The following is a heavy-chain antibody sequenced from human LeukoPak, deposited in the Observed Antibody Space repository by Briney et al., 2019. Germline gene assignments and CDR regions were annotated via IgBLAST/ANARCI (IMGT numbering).Heavy chain of an antibody. CDR1: GGSISSSSYY. V-gene: IGHV4-39*07. D-gene: IGHD3-3*01. Sequence: PSETLSLTCTVSGGSISSSSYYWGWIRQPPGKGLEWIGSIYYSGSTYYNPSLKSRVTISVDTSKNQFSLKLSSVTAADTAVYYCARIGRPYYDFWSGSDYYYYMDVWGKGTTVTVSS. CDR3: ARIGRPYYDFWSGSDYYYYMDV. CDR2: IYYSGST. J-gene: IGHJ6*03.